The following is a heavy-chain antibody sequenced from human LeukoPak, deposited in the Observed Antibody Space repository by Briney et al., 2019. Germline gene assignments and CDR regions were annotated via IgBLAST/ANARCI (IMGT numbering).Heavy chain of an antibody. J-gene: IGHJ2*01. CDR3: ARDLYSSGWYSGWYFDL. CDR2: IIAIFGTA. Sequence: SGNVSCKASGGTFSSYAISCLRHAPGQGLEWRVWIIAIFGTANYAQKFQGRVTITADESTSTAYMELSSLRSEDTAVYYCARDLYSSGWYSGWYFDLWGRGTLVTVSS. CDR1: GGTFSSYA. V-gene: IGHV1-69*13. D-gene: IGHD6-19*01.